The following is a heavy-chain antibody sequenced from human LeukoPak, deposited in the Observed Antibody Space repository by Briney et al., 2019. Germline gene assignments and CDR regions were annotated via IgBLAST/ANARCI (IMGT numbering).Heavy chain of an antibody. Sequence: PGESLKISSKGSGYSFTSYWIGWVRQMPGKGLEWMGIIYPGDSDTRYSPSFQGQVTISADKSVSTAYLQWSSLKSPDTAMYYCARDNHSSSRAIDGFDIWGQGTMVTVSS. CDR2: IYPGDSDT. J-gene: IGHJ3*02. D-gene: IGHD6-13*01. CDR3: ARDNHSSSRAIDGFDI. CDR1: GYSFTSYW. V-gene: IGHV5-51*01.